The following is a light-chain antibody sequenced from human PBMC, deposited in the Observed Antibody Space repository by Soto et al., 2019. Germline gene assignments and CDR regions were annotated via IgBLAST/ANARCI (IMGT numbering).Light chain of an antibody. CDR3: QSYDSSLSVL. CDR1: GSTIGAGYD. Sequence: QPVLTQPPSVSGAPGQRVTISCTGSGSTIGAGYDVHWYQQLPGTAPKLLIYTNTNRPSGVPDRFSGSKSGTSASLAISGLQAEDEADYYCQSYDSSLSVLFGGGTKVTVL. CDR2: TNT. V-gene: IGLV1-40*01. J-gene: IGLJ2*01.